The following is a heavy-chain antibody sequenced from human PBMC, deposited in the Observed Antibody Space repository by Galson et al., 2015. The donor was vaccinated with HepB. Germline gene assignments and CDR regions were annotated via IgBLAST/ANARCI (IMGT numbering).Heavy chain of an antibody. J-gene: IGHJ3*02. CDR3: ARVGVTMIIGGAFDI. Sequence: SLRLSCAASGFTFSNYAMNWVRQAPGTGLEWVASIDSSTTYIFYADSVRGRFTISRDNSKNTLYLQMNSLRAEDTAVYYCARVGVTMIIGGAFDIWGQGTMVTVSS. CDR1: GFTFSNYA. CDR2: IDSSTTYI. D-gene: IGHD3-22*01. V-gene: IGHV3-21*01.